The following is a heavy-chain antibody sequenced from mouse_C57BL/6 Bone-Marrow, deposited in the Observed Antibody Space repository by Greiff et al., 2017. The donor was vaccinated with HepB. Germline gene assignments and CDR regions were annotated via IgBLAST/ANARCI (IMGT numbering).Heavy chain of an antibody. CDR2: ISSGGSYT. J-gene: IGHJ4*01. CDR1: GFTFSSYG. D-gene: IGHD2-5*01. V-gene: IGHV5-6*02. Sequence: DVMLVESGGDLVKPGGSLKLSCAASGFTFSSYGMSWVRQTPDKRLEWVATISSGGSYTYYPDSVKGRFTISRDNAKNTLYLQMSSLKSEDTAMYYCARHDSNYEGGAMDYWGQGTSVTSPQ. CDR3: ARHDSNYEGGAMDY.